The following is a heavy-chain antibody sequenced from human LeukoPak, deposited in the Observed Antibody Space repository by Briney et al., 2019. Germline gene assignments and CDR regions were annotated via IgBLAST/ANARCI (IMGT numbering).Heavy chain of an antibody. Sequence: GESLKISCKGSGYSFTSYWIGWVRQMPGKGLEWMGIIYLGDSDTRYSPSFQGQVTISADKSISTAYLQWSSLKASDTAMYYCARLVYYYGSGSYEPLLYWFDPWGQGTLVTVSS. CDR1: GYSFTSYW. D-gene: IGHD3-10*01. CDR3: ARLVYYYGSGSYEPLLYWFDP. CDR2: IYLGDSDT. J-gene: IGHJ5*02. V-gene: IGHV5-51*01.